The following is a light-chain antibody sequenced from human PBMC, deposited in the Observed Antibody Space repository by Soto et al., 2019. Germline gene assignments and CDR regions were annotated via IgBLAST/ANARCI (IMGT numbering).Light chain of an antibody. V-gene: IGLV1-51*02. Sequence: QSVLTQPPSVSAAPGQKVTISCSGSSSNIGNNYVSWYQQLPGTAPKLLIYENNKRPSGIPDRFSGSKSGTSATLGITGLQTGDEAGYYGGTRDSSLGVGFGGGTKLTVL. CDR1: SSNIGNNY. J-gene: IGLJ2*01. CDR2: ENN. CDR3: GTRDSSLGVG.